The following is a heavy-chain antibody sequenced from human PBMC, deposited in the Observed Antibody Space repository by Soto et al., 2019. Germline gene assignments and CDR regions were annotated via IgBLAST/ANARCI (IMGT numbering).Heavy chain of an antibody. Sequence: QVQLQESGPGLVKPSQTLSLTCNVSGGSISSGDSYWSRIRQHPGKGLEWIGYIYYRGATYYNPSLKSRVSISVDISKNQFSLRLSSVTAADTAVYYCARDYHVSGTWLGVDVWGQGTTVTVSS. D-gene: IGHD3-10*01. CDR1: GGSISSGDSY. CDR2: IYYRGAT. CDR3: ARDYHVSGTWLGVDV. V-gene: IGHV4-31*03. J-gene: IGHJ6*02.